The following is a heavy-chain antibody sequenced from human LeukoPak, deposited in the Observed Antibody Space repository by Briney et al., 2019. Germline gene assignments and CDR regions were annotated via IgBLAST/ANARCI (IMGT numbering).Heavy chain of an antibody. J-gene: IGHJ4*02. D-gene: IGHD6-13*01. Sequence: GGSLRLSCAASGFTFSDFAMTWVRQAPGKGLEWVSAISGSGGTTHSTDSVKGRFTISRDNSKNTLYLQMNSLRAEDTAVYYCAKDNGYGLAAADTLGYFDYWGQGTLVTVSS. CDR3: AKDNGYGLAAADTLGYFDY. CDR2: ISGSGGTT. CDR1: GFTFSDFA. V-gene: IGHV3-23*01.